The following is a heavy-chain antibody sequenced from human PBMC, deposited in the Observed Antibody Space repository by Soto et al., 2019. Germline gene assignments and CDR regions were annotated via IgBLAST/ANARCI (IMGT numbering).Heavy chain of an antibody. V-gene: IGHV1-46*01. J-gene: IGHJ4*02. CDR1: GYTFTTYY. D-gene: IGHD6-19*01. CDR2: INPSGGSS. CDR3: ARDRGIAVAAGAIDY. Sequence: QVQLVESGAEVREPGASVKLSCRASGYTFTTYYIHWVRQAPGQGLEWVGIINPSGGSSSYAQSFQGRVTMTSDTSTRTVYMELSSLTSEDTAVYYCARDRGIAVAAGAIDYWGQGTLVTVSS.